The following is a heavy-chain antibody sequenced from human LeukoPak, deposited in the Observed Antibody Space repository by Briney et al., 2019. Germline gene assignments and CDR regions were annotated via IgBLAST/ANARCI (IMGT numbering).Heavy chain of an antibody. CDR2: ISSSDNTI. Sequence: GGSLRLSCTASGFTFSSYEMNWVRQAPGKGLEWVSYISSSDNTIYYADSVKGRFTISRDNAKNSLYLQMNSLRAEDMALYYCAKSVQKGLAVAGSSIDYWGQGTLVTVSS. V-gene: IGHV3-48*03. CDR3: AKSVQKGLAVAGSSIDY. D-gene: IGHD6-19*01. J-gene: IGHJ4*02. CDR1: GFTFSSYE.